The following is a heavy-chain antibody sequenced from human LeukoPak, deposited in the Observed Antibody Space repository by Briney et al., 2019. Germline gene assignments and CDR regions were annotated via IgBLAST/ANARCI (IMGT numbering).Heavy chain of an antibody. CDR3: ARGRNIEMTTMSGGSDY. CDR2: LNPNRGDT. CDR1: GYTFTDYY. V-gene: IGHV1-2*02. D-gene: IGHD5-24*01. Sequence: ASVRVSCKASGYTFTDYYMHWVRQAPGQGLEWMGWLNPNRGDTNYAQKFQGRVSMTRDTPISTAYMDLSDLRSDDTAVYYCARGRNIEMTTMSGGSDYWGQGTLVTVSS. J-gene: IGHJ4*02.